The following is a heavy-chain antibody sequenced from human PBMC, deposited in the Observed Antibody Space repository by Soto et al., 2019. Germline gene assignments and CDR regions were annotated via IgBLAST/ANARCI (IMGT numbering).Heavy chain of an antibody. V-gene: IGHV4-59*08. CDR1: GGSISSYY. CDR2: IYYSGST. D-gene: IGHD6-6*01. Sequence: QVQLQESGPGLVKPSETLSLTCTVSGGSISSYYWSWIRQPPGKGLEWIGYIYYSGSTNYNPSLKSRVTISVDTSKNQFSLKLSSVTAADTAVYYCARYSSSLVYWGQGTLVTVSS. J-gene: IGHJ4*02. CDR3: ARYSSSLVY.